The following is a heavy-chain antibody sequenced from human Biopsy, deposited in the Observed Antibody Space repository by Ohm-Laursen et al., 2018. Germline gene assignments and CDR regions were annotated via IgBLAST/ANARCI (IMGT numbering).Heavy chain of an antibody. CDR2: NQNSGST. CDR3: ARGRGWGNTYFRSFDY. J-gene: IGHJ4*02. V-gene: IGHV4-59*01. CDR1: GGSISSDY. Sequence: GTLSLTCIVSGGSISSDYWSWIRQSPGKGLEWIGHNQNSGSTNYNPSLKSRVTISADTSKNQFSLKLSSVTAADTAMYYCARGRGWGNTYFRSFDYWGQGTLVTVSS. D-gene: IGHD3-9*01.